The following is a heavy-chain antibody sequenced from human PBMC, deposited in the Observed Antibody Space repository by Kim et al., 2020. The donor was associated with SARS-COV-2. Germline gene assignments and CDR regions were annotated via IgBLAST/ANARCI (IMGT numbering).Heavy chain of an antibody. D-gene: IGHD3-16*02. CDR1: GYTFTGYY. J-gene: IGHJ5*02. CDR3: ARGLYDYVWGSYRYSWFDP. V-gene: IGHV1-2*04. Sequence: ASVKVSCKASGYTFTGYYMHWVRQAPGQGLEWMGWIKPNSGGTNYAQKFQGWVTMTRDTSISTAYMELSRLRSDDTAVYYCARGLYDYVWGSYRYSWFDPWGQGTLVTVSS. CDR2: IKPNSGGT.